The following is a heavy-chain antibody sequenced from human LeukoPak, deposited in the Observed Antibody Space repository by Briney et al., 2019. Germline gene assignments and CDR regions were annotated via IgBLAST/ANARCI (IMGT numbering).Heavy chain of an antibody. CDR2: ISSSGGST. CDR3: AKDESSGYYYFDH. J-gene: IGHJ4*02. CDR1: GFTFRNYA. D-gene: IGHD3-22*01. V-gene: IGHV3-23*01. Sequence: GGSLRLSCAGSGFTFRNYAMSWVRQAPGKGLEGVSVISSSGGSTYYADSVKGRFTISRDNSKNTLYLQMNSLRAEDTAVYYCAKDESSGYYYFDHWGQGTLVTVSS.